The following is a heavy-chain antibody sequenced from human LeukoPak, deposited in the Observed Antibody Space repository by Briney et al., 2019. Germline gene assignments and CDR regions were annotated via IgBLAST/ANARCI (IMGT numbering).Heavy chain of an antibody. Sequence: SQTLSLICAISGDTFSSHSAAWTCLRQSPSRGLVWLGSTYYRSKWYNDYAVSVKSRITISPDTSKNQFSLQLNSVTPEDTAVYYCARATHTVTTGLDYWGQGTLVTVSS. D-gene: IGHD4-17*01. CDR2: TYYRSKWYN. J-gene: IGHJ4*02. V-gene: IGHV6-1*01. CDR1: GDTFSSHSAA. CDR3: ARATHTVTTGLDY.